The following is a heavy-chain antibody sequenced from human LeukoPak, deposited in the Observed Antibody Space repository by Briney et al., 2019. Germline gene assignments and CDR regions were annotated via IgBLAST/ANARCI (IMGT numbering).Heavy chain of an antibody. CDR3: ARMYYYDSSGSHINWFDP. V-gene: IGHV1-8*03. J-gene: IGHJ5*02. Sequence: ASAKVSCKASGYTFTSYDINWVRQATGQGLEWMGWMNPNSGNTGYAQKFQGRVTITRNTSISTAYMELSSLRSEDTAIYYCARMYYYDSSGSHINWFDPWGQGTLVTVSS. CDR1: GYTFTSYD. CDR2: MNPNSGNT. D-gene: IGHD3-22*01.